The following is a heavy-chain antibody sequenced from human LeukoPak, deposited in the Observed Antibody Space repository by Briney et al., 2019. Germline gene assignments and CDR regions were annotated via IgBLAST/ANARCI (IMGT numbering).Heavy chain of an antibody. D-gene: IGHD2-21*01. CDR2: VNRDGTEK. J-gene: IGHJ4*02. CDR1: GFNFSDSR. Sequence: PGGSLRLSCVTSGFNFSDSRMTWVRQAPGNGLQWVANVNRDGTEKHFLDSVEGRFTISRDNAKKSLYLQMSSLRPQDTAVYFCVRGDWYFESWGQGTLVTVSS. V-gene: IGHV3-7*04. CDR3: VRGDWYFES.